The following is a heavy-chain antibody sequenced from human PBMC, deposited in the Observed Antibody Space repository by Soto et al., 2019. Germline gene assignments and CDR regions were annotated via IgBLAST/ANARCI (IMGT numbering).Heavy chain of an antibody. J-gene: IGHJ4*02. V-gene: IGHV3-66*01. D-gene: IGHD4-17*01. CDR2: IYSGGGT. CDR1: LFIVSDNY. CDR3: ATRMTTAPY. Sequence: EVRRVQSGGGLVQPGGSLRLSCAASLFIVSDNYMSWVRQAPGKGLEWVSLIYSGGGTDYAESVKGRFTISRDNSKNTLYLQMNSLKAEDTGIYSCATRMTTAPYWGQGTVVTVSS.